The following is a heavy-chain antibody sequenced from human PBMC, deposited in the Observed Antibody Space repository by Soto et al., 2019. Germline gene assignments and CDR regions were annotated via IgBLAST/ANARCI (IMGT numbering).Heavy chain of an antibody. CDR1: GSAFGAYY. CDR2: INPHTGGA. CDR3: ARPRLRTANGVDSFDV. D-gene: IGHD2-8*01. V-gene: IGHV1-2*02. J-gene: IGHJ3*01. Sequence: ASVKVSCKASGSAFGAYYIYWYRQAPGQGLEWLGSINPHTGGARYVQQFRDRLAISTDTSKETAYMELRSLTSDDTAIYYCARPRLRTANGVDSFDVWGQATSVSVS.